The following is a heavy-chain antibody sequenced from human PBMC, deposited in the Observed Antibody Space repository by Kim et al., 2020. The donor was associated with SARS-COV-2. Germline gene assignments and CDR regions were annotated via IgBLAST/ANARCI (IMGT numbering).Heavy chain of an antibody. D-gene: IGHD2-2*01. J-gene: IGHJ6*02. CDR1: GFTFSSYT. Sequence: GGSLRLSCAGSGFTFSSYTMSWVRQAPGMGLEWVSSISSSSRHIYYADSMKGRFTISRDNAKKSVYLQMHTLRAEDTAVYYCVRVSDTSYEAMDVWGQGTTVPVSS. CDR3: VRVSDTSYEAMDV. V-gene: IGHV3-21*01. CDR2: ISSSSRHI.